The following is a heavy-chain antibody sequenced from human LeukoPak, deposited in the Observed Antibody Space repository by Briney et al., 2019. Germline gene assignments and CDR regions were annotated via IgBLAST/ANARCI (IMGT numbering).Heavy chain of an antibody. Sequence: GGSLRLSCAASGFTFSSYAMSWVRQAPGKGLGWVSAISGSGGSTYYADSVKGRFTLSRDNSKNTLYLQMNSLRAEDTAVYNCAKGSSVVPAAIYFDYWGQGTLVTVSS. D-gene: IGHD2-2*01. V-gene: IGHV3-23*01. CDR3: AKGSSVVPAAIYFDY. CDR2: ISGSGGST. CDR1: GFTFSSYA. J-gene: IGHJ4*02.